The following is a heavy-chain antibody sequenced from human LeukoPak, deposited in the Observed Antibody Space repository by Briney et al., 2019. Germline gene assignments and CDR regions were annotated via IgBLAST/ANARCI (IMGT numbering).Heavy chain of an antibody. D-gene: IGHD3-3*01. Sequence: SETLSLTCTVSGGSISSYYWSWLRQPPGKGLEWIGYIYYSGSTNYNPSLTSRVTISVDTSKKQFSLKLSSVTAADTAVYYCASIRITIFGVVIIPDAFDIWGQGTMVTVSS. J-gene: IGHJ3*02. CDR1: GGSISSYY. CDR3: ASIRITIFGVVIIPDAFDI. CDR2: IYYSGST. V-gene: IGHV4-59*01.